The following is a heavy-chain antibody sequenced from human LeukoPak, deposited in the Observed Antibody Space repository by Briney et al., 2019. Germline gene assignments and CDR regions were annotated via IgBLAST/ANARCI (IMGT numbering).Heavy chain of an antibody. Sequence: SQTLSLTCTVSGDSISSGDYYWSWIRQPAGKGLEWIGRISSSGSTNYNPSLKSRVTISVDTSKNQLSLKLSSVTAADTAVYFCARGPYSYDSSGAFDIWGQGTMVTVSS. CDR2: ISSSGST. V-gene: IGHV4-61*02. CDR3: ARGPYSYDSSGAFDI. D-gene: IGHD3-22*01. J-gene: IGHJ3*02. CDR1: GDSISSGDYY.